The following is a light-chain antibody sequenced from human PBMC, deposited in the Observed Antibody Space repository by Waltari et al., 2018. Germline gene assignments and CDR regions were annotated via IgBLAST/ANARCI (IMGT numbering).Light chain of an antibody. V-gene: IGKV4-1*01. Sequence: DFVMTQSPDSLAVSLGERATINCKSSQSVLYSSNNKNYLAWYQLKPGQPPKLLIYWASTRQSGFPDRFSGSGSGTDVALTISSLQAEDVATYYCQQYYTSPYTFGQGTKLEIK. CDR2: WAS. J-gene: IGKJ2*01. CDR3: QQYYTSPYT. CDR1: QSVLYSSNNKNY.